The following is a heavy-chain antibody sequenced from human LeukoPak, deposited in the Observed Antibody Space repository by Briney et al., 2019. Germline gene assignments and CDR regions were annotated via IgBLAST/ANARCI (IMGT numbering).Heavy chain of an antibody. CDR2: IYSSGST. Sequence: SGTLSLTCSVSGGSTSSYYWSWIRQCLGRGLEWVWRIYSSGSTVYNPSLNSRLTLSIDRSKNKFSLNLKSVTVTDTAVYYCARDKASSTSWTFDQWGQGALVTVSS. D-gene: IGHD2-2*01. V-gene: IGHV4-4*07. J-gene: IGHJ4*02. CDR3: ARDKASSTSWTFDQ. CDR1: GGSTSSYY.